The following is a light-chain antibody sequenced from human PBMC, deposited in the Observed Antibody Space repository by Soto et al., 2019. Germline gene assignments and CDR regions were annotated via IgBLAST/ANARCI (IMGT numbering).Light chain of an antibody. J-gene: IGKJ4*01. CDR3: QQLNSYPLP. Sequence: DIQLTQSPSFMSASVGDRVTFTCRASQVISNFLAWYQQKPWEAPKLLIHAASTLQSGVPSRFSGSGSGTEFTLTISSLQPEDSATYYCQQLNSYPLPFGEGTKVEIK. CDR1: QVISNF. CDR2: AAS. V-gene: IGKV1-9*01.